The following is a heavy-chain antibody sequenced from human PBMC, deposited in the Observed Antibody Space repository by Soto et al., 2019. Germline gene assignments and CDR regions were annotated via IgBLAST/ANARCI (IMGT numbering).Heavy chain of an antibody. V-gene: IGHV3-11*06. CDR3: ARDLAWKRGKVGRYYYGMDV. CDR2: ISTRSTCT. D-gene: IGHD1-1*01. Sequence: QVLLVESGGGLVKAGGSLRLSCAASGFIFSDYYMSWVRQTPGKGLEWVSYISTRSTCTNYADSVKGRFTISRDNTKNSLYLQKDSLRVEDTAVYYCARDLAWKRGKVGRYYYGMDVWGQGTTVTVSS. CDR1: GFIFSDYY. J-gene: IGHJ6*02.